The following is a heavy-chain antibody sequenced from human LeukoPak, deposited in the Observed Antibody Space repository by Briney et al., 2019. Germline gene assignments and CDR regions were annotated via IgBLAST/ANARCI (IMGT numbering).Heavy chain of an antibody. Sequence: GRSLRLSCAASGFTFSSYGMHWVHQAPGKGLEWVAVIWYDGSNKYYADSVKGRFTISRDNSKNTLYLQTNSLRAEDTAVYYCARARDYYDSSGYYSGAFDIWGQGTMVTVSS. CDR1: GFTFSSYG. V-gene: IGHV3-33*01. D-gene: IGHD3-22*01. J-gene: IGHJ3*02. CDR3: ARARDYYDSSGYYSGAFDI. CDR2: IWYDGSNK.